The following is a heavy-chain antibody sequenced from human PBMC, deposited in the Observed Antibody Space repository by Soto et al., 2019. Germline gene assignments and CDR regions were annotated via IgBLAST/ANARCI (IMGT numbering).Heavy chain of an antibody. J-gene: IGHJ4*02. CDR1: GFTFSSYG. CDR2: IWYDGSNK. CDR3: ARDLVTLAPAAPDY. V-gene: IGHV3-33*01. D-gene: IGHD2-2*01. Sequence: GGSLRLSCGASGFTFSSYGMHWVRQAPGKGLEWVAVIWYDGSNKYYADSVKGRFTISRDNSKNTLYLQMNSLRAEDTAVYYCARDLVTLAPAAPDYWGQGTLVTVSS.